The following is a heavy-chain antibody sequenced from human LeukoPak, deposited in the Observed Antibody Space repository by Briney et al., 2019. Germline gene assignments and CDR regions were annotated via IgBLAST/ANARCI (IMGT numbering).Heavy chain of an antibody. CDR2: VMPIFGTG. CDR1: GGTFTSYA. CDR3: ARHSLIGTTPFDY. Sequence: SVKVSCKASGGTFTSYAICRVRQAPAQGNEWIGGVMPIFGTGNYAQKFQGRDTMTRDTSTSTVYMELSSLRSEDTAVYYCARHSLIGTTPFDYWGQGTLVTVSS. V-gene: IGHV1-69*05. D-gene: IGHD1-20*01. J-gene: IGHJ4*02.